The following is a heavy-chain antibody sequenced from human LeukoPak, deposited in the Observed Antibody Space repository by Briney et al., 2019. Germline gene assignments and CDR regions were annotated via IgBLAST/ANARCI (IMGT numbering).Heavy chain of an antibody. Sequence: PGGSLRLSCAASGFIFSSYGMHWVRQAPGKGLEWVAFIRYDGSKKYYADSVKGRFTISRDNSKNSLYLQMNSLRAEDTAVYYCARIKIVGATHFDYWGQGTLVTVSS. CDR1: GFIFSSYG. D-gene: IGHD1-26*01. CDR2: IRYDGSKK. CDR3: ARIKIVGATHFDY. J-gene: IGHJ4*02. V-gene: IGHV3-30*02.